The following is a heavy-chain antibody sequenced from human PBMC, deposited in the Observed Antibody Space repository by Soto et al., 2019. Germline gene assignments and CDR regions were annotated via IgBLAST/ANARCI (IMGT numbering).Heavy chain of an antibody. CDR3: ARDRIGGGFLEWNEYFQH. D-gene: IGHD3-3*01. CDR2: INPSGGST. V-gene: IGHV1-46*01. J-gene: IGHJ1*01. CDR1: GYTFTSYY. Sequence: QVQLVQSGAEVKKPGASVKVSCKASGYTFTSYYMHWVRRAPGQGLEWMGIINPSGGSTSYAQKFQGRVTMTRDTSTSTVYMELSSLRSEDTAVYYCARDRIGGGFLEWNEYFQHWGQGTLVTVSS.